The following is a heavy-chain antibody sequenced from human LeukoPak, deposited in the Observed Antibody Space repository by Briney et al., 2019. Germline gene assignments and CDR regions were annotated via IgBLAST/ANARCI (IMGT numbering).Heavy chain of an antibody. Sequence: SETLSLTCTVSGGSISSYYWSWIRQPPGKGLEWIGYIYYSGSTNYNPSLKSRVTISVDTSKNQFSLQLSSVTAADTAVYYCARGGDRSFDYWGQGTLVTVSS. D-gene: IGHD3-10*01. V-gene: IGHV4-59*12. J-gene: IGHJ4*02. CDR1: GGSISSYY. CDR2: IYYSGST. CDR3: ARGGDRSFDY.